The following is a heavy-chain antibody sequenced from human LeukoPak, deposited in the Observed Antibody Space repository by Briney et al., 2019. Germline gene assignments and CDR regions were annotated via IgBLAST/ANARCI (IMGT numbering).Heavy chain of an antibody. CDR3: ARADAMDV. CDR2: ISGSSSAI. Sequence: GGSLRLSCAASGFTFSSYGMNWVRQAPGKGLEWVSYISGSSSAIYYADSVEGRFTISRDNAKNSLYLQMSSLRDEDTAMYYCARADAMDVWGQGTAVTVSS. J-gene: IGHJ6*02. CDR1: GFTFSSYG. V-gene: IGHV3-48*02.